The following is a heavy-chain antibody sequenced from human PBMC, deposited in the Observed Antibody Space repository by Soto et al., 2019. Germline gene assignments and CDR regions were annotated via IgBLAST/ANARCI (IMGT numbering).Heavy chain of an antibody. CDR3: AKKAAAGDMVRGFFDY. CDR2: ISGSGGST. CDR1: GFTFSSYA. D-gene: IGHD3-10*01. V-gene: IGHV3-23*01. Sequence: GGSLRLSCAASGFTFSSYAMSWVRQAPGKGLEWVSAISGSGGSTYYADSVKGRFTISRDNSKNTLYLQMNSLRAEDTAVYYCAKKAAAGDMVRGFFDYWGQGTLVTVSS. J-gene: IGHJ4*02.